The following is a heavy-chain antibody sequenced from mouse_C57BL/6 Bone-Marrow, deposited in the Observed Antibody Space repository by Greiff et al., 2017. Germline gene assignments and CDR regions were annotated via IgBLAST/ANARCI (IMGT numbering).Heavy chain of an antibody. Sequence: VQLQRSGSELRSPGSSVKLSCKDFDSEVFPIAYMSWVRQKPGHGFEWIGGILPSIGRTIYGEKFEDKATLDADTLSNPAYLELNSLTSEDSAIYYCARLWYYGGAYWGQGTLVTVSA. J-gene: IGHJ3*01. D-gene: IGHD1-1*01. V-gene: IGHV15-2*01. CDR2: ILPSIGRT. CDR1: DSEVFPIAY. CDR3: ARLWYYGGAY.